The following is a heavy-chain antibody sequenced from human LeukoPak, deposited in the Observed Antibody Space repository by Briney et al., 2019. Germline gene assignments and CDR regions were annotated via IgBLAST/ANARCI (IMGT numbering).Heavy chain of an antibody. D-gene: IGHD5-18*01. V-gene: IGHV3-23*01. CDR1: GFTFSSYA. Sequence: GGSLRLSCAASGFTFSSYAMSWVRQAPGKGLEWVSAISGSGGSTYYADSVKGRFTISRDNAKNSLYLQMNSLRAEDTAVYYCARDEPSPLYSYGQPDYWGQGTLVTVSS. CDR3: ARDEPSPLYSYGQPDY. CDR2: ISGSGGST. J-gene: IGHJ4*02.